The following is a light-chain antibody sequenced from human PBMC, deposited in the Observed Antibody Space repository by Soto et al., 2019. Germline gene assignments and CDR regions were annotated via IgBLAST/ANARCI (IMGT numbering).Light chain of an antibody. Sequence: QSVLTQPASVSGSPGQSITISCTGTSSDVGDYEYVSWYQQHPGKGPKLMIYEVSNRTSGVSNRFSGSKSGNTASLTISGLQAEAETEYFCSSYKRTSRVYVFGTGTKAPS. J-gene: IGLJ1*01. CDR1: SSDVGDYEY. V-gene: IGLV2-14*01. CDR2: EVS. CDR3: SSYKRTSRVYV.